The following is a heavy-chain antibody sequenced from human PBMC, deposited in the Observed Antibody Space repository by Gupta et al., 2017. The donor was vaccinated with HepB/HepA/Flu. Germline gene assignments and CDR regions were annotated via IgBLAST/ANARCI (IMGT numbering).Heavy chain of an antibody. Sequence: QVQLVESGGGVVQPGRSLRLSCAASGLIFSSYAMHWVRQAPGKGLEWVAVISSDGRNKYYAESVKGRFSISGDKSENTLYLQMNSLRPEETAVYYCAKTYGPRLNDGFEIWGQGTMVTVSS. CDR2: ISSDGRNK. CDR3: AKTYGPRLNDGFEI. V-gene: IGHV3-30*18. D-gene: IGHD4-17*01. J-gene: IGHJ3*02. CDR1: GLIFSSYA.